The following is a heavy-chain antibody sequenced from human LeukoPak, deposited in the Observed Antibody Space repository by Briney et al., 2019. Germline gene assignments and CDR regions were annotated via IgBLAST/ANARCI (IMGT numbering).Heavy chain of an antibody. D-gene: IGHD3-22*01. Sequence: GGSLRLSCAASGFTFSSYAMSWVRQAPGKGLEWVSAISGSGGSTYYAGSVKGRFTISRDNSKNTLYLQMNSLRGEDTAVYYCAKATYERLSSGFADYWGQGTLVTVSS. CDR2: ISGSGGST. CDR3: AKATYERLSSGFADY. CDR1: GFTFSSYA. J-gene: IGHJ4*02. V-gene: IGHV3-23*01.